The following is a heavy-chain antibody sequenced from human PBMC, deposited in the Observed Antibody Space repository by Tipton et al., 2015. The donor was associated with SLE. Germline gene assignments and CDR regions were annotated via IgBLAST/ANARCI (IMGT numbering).Heavy chain of an antibody. Sequence: TLSLTCTVSGCSISSYYWSWIRQPAGEGLEWIGRIYTSGSTNYNPSLKSRVTMSVDTSKNQFSLKLSSVTAADTAVYYCAVHTYDFWSGYYKPFDYWGQGTLVTVSS. CDR3: AVHTYDFWSGYYKPFDY. CDR2: IYTSGST. CDR1: GCSISSYY. J-gene: IGHJ4*02. V-gene: IGHV4-4*07. D-gene: IGHD3-3*01.